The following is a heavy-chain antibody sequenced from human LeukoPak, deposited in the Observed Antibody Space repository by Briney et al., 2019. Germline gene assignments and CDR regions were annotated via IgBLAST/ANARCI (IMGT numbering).Heavy chain of an antibody. CDR3: ARGGSYPFDY. J-gene: IGHJ4*02. D-gene: IGHD1-26*01. CDR2: ITSSSSTI. V-gene: IGHV3-48*02. CDR1: GFSFSTYG. Sequence: PGGSLRLSCAASGFSFSTYGMNWVRQAPGKGLEWVSHITSSSSTIYYADSVKGRFTISRDNAKNSLYLQMSSLRDEDTAVYYCARGGSYPFDYWGQGTLVTVSS.